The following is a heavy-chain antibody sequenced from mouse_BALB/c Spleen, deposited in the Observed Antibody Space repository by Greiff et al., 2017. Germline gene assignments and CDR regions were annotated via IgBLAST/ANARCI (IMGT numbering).Heavy chain of an antibody. CDR2: ISYSGST. J-gene: IGHJ1*01. Sequence: EVQLVESGPSLVKPSQTLSLTCSVTGDSITSGYWNWIRKFPGNKLEYMGYISYSGSTYYNPSLKSRISITRDTSKNQYYLQLNSVTTEDTATYYCAKGAVVANWYFDDWGAGTTVTVSS. D-gene: IGHD1-1*01. V-gene: IGHV3-8*02. CDR3: AKGAVVANWYFDD. CDR1: GDSITSGY.